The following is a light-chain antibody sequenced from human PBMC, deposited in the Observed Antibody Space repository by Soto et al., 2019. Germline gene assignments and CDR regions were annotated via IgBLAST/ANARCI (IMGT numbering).Light chain of an antibody. Sequence: EIQRTQSPSTLSVSLGDRFTITGLASRTISSWLAWYQQKPGEADKLLIFTGSLLHSGVPTRFSGSGSGTDFTITISSLQPEDFATYYCQQTLSFPPTFGQGTKVDIK. CDR3: QQTLSFPPT. CDR1: RTISSW. V-gene: IGKV1-12*01. J-gene: IGKJ1*01. CDR2: TGS.